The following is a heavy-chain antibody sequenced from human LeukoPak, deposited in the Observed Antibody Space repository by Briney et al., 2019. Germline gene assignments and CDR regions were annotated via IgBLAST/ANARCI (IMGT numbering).Heavy chain of an antibody. Sequence: PGGSLRLSCAASGFTVSNYYMSWVRQAPGRGLEWVSLLYTDGSTYYADSVKGRFTISRDNSKNTVFLQVNGLRAADTAVYFCAGGFQRIYSWFGLDSWGQGTLVSVSS. CDR2: LYTDGST. J-gene: IGHJ4*02. D-gene: IGHD3-16*01. CDR1: GFTVSNYY. CDR3: AGGFQRIYSWFGLDS. V-gene: IGHV3-53*01.